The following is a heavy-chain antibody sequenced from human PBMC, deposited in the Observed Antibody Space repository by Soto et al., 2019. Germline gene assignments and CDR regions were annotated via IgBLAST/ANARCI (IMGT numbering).Heavy chain of an antibody. J-gene: IGHJ6*02. CDR1: GFTFGDYA. V-gene: IGHV3-49*04. D-gene: IGHD3-9*01. CDR2: IRSKAYGETT. Sequence: GGSLRLSCTASGFTFGDYAMSWVRQAPGKGLEWVGFIRSKAYGETTEYAASVKGRFTISRDDSKSIAYLQMNSLKTEDTSVYYCTRDGYYDILTGYYYYGMDVWGQGTTVTVSS. CDR3: TRDGYYDILTGYYYYGMDV.